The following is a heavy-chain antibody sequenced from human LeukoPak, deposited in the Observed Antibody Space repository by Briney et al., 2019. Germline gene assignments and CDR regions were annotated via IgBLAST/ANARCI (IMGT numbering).Heavy chain of an antibody. CDR2: ISLDGSTE. J-gene: IGHJ5*02. CDR3: MRDYMGWFDP. CDR1: GFSLSNFQ. V-gene: IGHV3-30-3*01. D-gene: IGHD3-10*01. Sequence: GGSLRLSCAASGFSLSNFQMYWVRQAPGKGLEWVSIISLDGSTEFYADSVKGRFTISRDTASNTMHLEMNNLRIEDTAVYYCMRDYMGWFDPWGQGSLVTVSS.